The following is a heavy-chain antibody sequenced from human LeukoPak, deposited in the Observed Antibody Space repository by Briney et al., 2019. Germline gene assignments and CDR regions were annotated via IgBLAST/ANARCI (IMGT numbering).Heavy chain of an antibody. J-gene: IGHJ5*02. CDR1: GYTFNKYD. Sequence: ASVKVSCKASGYTFNKYDITWVRQAPGQGLEWMGWISTYNGNPNPAEKFQGRVTMTTDTSTSTAYMELSSLRSEDTAVYYCATLVELELPNWFDPWGQGTLVTVSS. V-gene: IGHV1-18*01. CDR2: ISTYNGNP. D-gene: IGHD1-7*01. CDR3: ATLVELELPNWFDP.